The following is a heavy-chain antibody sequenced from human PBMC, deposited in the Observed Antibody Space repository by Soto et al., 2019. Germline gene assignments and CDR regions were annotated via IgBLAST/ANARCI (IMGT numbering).Heavy chain of an antibody. CDR1: GFTFSSYS. CDR3: ARTVPVLRFLEWLLGYFDY. CDR2: ISNSSSYI. D-gene: IGHD3-3*01. J-gene: IGHJ4*02. Sequence: GGSLRLSCAASGFTFSSYSMNWVRQAPGKGLEWVSSISNSSSYIYYADSVKGRFTISRDNAKNSLYLQMNSPRAEDTAVYYCARTVPVLRFLEWLLGYFDYWGQGTLVTVSS. V-gene: IGHV3-21*01.